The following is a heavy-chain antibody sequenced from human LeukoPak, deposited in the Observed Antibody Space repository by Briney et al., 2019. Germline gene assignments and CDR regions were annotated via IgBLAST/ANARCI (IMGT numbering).Heavy chain of an antibody. CDR1: GFTFDDYA. D-gene: IGHD1-26*01. V-gene: IGHV3-9*01. CDR3: AREYNVELRHTENWFDP. Sequence: GRSLRLSCAASGFTFDDYAMHWVRQAPGKGLEWVSGISWNSDTIDYAHSVKGRFTLSRDNAKNSLYPQMNSLRAEDTAVYYCAREYNVELRHTENWFDPWGQGTLVTVSS. J-gene: IGHJ5*02. CDR2: ISWNSDTI.